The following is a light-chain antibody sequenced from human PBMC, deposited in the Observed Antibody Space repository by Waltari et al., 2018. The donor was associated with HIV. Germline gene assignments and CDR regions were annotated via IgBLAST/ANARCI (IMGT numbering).Light chain of an antibody. CDR2: DVN. Sequence: QSALTQPASVSGSPGQSITISCTGTNSYIGNYNLVSWYQQFPGKAPKLLIYDVNKRPSVFSNRFSGSKSGNTASLTISGLQAEDEADYYCCSYAGTLVFGGGTRLTVL. J-gene: IGLJ3*02. CDR3: CSYAGTLV. V-gene: IGLV2-23*02. CDR1: NSYIGNYNL.